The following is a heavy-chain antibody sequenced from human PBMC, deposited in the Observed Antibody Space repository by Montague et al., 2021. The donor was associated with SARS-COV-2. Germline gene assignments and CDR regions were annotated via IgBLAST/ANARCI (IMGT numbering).Heavy chain of an antibody. CDR2: IHHGGST. D-gene: IGHD3-10*01. CDR1: GGSFSTYS. V-gene: IGHV4-34*01. Sequence: SETLSLTCAVHGGSFSTYSWNWIRQPPGKGLEWIGEIHHGGSTNYNPSLKSRVTISADTSKNQFSLKLTSVAAADTAVYYCARLGDGGVPSPSLGVGPYYSYYYMDVWGKGTTVTVSS. J-gene: IGHJ6*03. CDR3: ARLGDGGVPSPSLGVGPYYSYYYMDV.